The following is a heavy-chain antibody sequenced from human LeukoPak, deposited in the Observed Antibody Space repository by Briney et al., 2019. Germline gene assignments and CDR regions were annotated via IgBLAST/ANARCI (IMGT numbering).Heavy chain of an antibody. D-gene: IGHD5-18*01. CDR2: IYSGGST. V-gene: IGHV3-53*01. CDR1: GFTVSSNY. Sequence: GGSLRLSCAASGFTVSSNYMSWVRQAPGKGLEWVSVIYSGGSTYYADSVKGRFTISRDNSKNTLYLQMNSLRAEDTAVYYCARDPRYSYGPFDAFDIWGQGTMITVSS. J-gene: IGHJ3*02. CDR3: ARDPRYSYGPFDAFDI.